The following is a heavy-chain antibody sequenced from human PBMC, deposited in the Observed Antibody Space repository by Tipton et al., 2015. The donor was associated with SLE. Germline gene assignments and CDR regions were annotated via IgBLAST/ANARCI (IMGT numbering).Heavy chain of an antibody. J-gene: IGHJ6*02. D-gene: IGHD6-13*01. CDR1: GGSFSGYY. Sequence: TLSLTCAVYGGSFSGYYWNWIRQPPGKGLEWIGEINHSGSTNYNPSLKSRVTISVDTSKNQFSLKLSSVTAADTAVYYCARGTYSSSWSYYYYYGMDVWGQGTTVTVSS. V-gene: IGHV4-34*01. CDR2: INHSGST. CDR3: ARGTYSSSWSYYYYYGMDV.